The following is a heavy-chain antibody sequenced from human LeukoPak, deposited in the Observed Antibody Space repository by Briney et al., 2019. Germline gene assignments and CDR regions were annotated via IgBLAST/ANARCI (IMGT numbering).Heavy chain of an antibody. D-gene: IGHD3-10*01. Sequence: GGSLRLSCAASGFTVSSNYMSWVRQAPGKGLEWVANIKQDVSEKYYVDSVKGRFTISRDNAKNSLYLQMNSLRAEDTAVYYCARDLRAGFGWFDPWGQGTLVTVSS. J-gene: IGHJ5*02. CDR3: ARDLRAGFGWFDP. V-gene: IGHV3-7*05. CDR1: GFTVSSNY. CDR2: IKQDVSEK.